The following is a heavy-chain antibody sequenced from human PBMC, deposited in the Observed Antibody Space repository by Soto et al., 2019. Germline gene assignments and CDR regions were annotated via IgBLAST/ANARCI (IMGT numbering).Heavy chain of an antibody. Sequence: GASVKVSCKVSGGAFTNYSLNWVRHAPGQGLEWLGGIIPLHNTSNYSLELLGRGSVTADISSNTVYMHLSGLTSDDTATYYCAIWSNWNPLYYRGMDVWGQGTTVTVS. CDR3: AIWSNWNPLYYRGMDV. CDR1: GGAFTNYS. D-gene: IGHD1-20*01. J-gene: IGHJ6*02. CDR2: IIPLHNTS. V-gene: IGHV1-69*08.